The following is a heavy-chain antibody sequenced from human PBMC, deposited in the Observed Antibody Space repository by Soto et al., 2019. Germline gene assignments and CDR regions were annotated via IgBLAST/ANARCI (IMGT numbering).Heavy chain of an antibody. Sequence: QVHLEQWGTGLLKPSETLSLTCAVYGGSLSGYFWSWVRQPPGKGLEWIGEINHSGSTNYNPSLKSRVTISPETPKHQFSLRLSSVTAADSGIYSCESYHYYDFWIGSRHYMDVWGRGPTVTVSS. CDR2: INHSGST. J-gene: IGHJ6*03. CDR3: ESYHYYDFWIGSRHYMDV. CDR1: GGSLSGYF. D-gene: IGHD3-3*01. V-gene: IGHV4-34*01.